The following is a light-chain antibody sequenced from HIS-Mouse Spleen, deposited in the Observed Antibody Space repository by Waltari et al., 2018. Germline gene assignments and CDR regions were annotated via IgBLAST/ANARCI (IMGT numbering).Light chain of an antibody. V-gene: IGLV3-10*01. CDR2: EDS. CDR1: ALSKKQ. CDR3: YSTDSSGNHRV. Sequence: SYELTQPPSGSVSPGQTARITCPGGALSKKQSSWYQQKSGQAPVLVIYEDSKRPSRIPESFSGSSSGTMATLTISGAQVEDEADYYCYSTDSSGNHRVFGGGTKLTVL. J-gene: IGLJ2*01.